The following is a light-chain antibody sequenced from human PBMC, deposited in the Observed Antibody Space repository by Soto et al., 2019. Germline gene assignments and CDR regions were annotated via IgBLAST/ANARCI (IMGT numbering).Light chain of an antibody. CDR3: QKYNSVPL. CDR2: AAS. Sequence: DIQMTQSPSSLSASVGDRVTITCRASQGISNYIAWYQQKPGKATKLLISAASTLQSGVPFRFSGSGSGTDFTLTISSLQPEDVATYSCQKYNSVPLFGPGTKVDIK. J-gene: IGKJ3*01. CDR1: QGISNY. V-gene: IGKV1-27*01.